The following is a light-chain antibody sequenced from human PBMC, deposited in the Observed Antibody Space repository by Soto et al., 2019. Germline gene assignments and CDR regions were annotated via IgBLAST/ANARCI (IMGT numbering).Light chain of an antibody. CDR3: SSYAGSNNVI. CDR2: EVT. V-gene: IGLV2-8*01. Sequence: QSVMTQPPSASGSPGQSVTISCSGTSSDVGGYNYVSWYQQHPGKAPKLMLYEVTKRPSWVPDRFSGSKSGNTASLTVFGLQAEDEADYYCSSYAGSNNVIFGVGTKLTVL. CDR1: SSDVGGYNY. J-gene: IGLJ2*01.